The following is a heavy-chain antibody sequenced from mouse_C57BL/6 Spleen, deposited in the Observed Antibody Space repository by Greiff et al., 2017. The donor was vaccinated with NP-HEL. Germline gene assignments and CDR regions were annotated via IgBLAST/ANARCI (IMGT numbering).Heavy chain of an antibody. J-gene: IGHJ2*01. D-gene: IGHD2-1*01. V-gene: IGHV1-53*01. CDR2: INPSNGGT. CDR1: GYTFTSYW. CDR3: APGGIYYGNYLDD. Sequence: QVQLKQSGTELVKPGASVKLSCKASGYTFTSYWMHWVKQRPGQGLEWIGNINPSNGGTNSNEKFKSKATLTVDKSSSTAYMQLSSLTSEDSAVYYCAPGGIYYGNYLDDWGQGTTLTVSS.